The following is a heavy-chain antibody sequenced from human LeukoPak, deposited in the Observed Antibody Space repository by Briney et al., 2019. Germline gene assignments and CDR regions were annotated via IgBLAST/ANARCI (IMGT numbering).Heavy chain of an antibody. Sequence: GGSLRLSCAASGFTVSSDCMSWVRQAPGKGLEWVSVICSGGSTYYADSVKGRFTISRDNSKNTLYLQMNSLRAEDTAVYYCARGWRSSSWYVVEWFDPWGQGTLVTVSS. D-gene: IGHD6-13*01. CDR3: ARGWRSSSWYVVEWFDP. CDR1: GFTVSSDC. V-gene: IGHV3-66*01. J-gene: IGHJ5*02. CDR2: ICSGGST.